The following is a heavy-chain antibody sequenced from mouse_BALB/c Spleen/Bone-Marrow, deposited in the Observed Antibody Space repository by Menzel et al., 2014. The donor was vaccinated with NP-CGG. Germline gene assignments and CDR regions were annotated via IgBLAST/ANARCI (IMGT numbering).Heavy chain of an antibody. V-gene: IGHV14-3*02. CDR1: GFNIKDAY. J-gene: IGHJ3*01. Sequence: VQLKESGAELVKPGASVKLSCTASGFNIKDAYMHWVRQRPEQGLEWIGRINPANGNTEYDPKFQGKATITADTSSNTAYLQLSSLTSEDTAGYYGVRSPGQVNFWSQGTLVTVSA. CDR2: INPANGNT. CDR3: VRSPGQVNF. D-gene: IGHD3-3*01.